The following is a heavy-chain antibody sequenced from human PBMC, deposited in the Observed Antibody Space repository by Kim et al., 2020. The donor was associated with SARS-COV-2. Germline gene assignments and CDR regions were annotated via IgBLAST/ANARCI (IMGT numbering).Heavy chain of an antibody. CDR1: GGTFSSYA. CDR2: IIPVFGTA. Sequence: SVKVSCKASGGTFSSYAISWVRQAPGQGLEWMGGIIPVFGTANYAQKFQGRVTITADESTGTAYMELSSLRSEDTAVYYCARPSSGTNAFDIWGQGTMVTVSS. J-gene: IGHJ3*02. V-gene: IGHV1-69*13. D-gene: IGHD1-26*01. CDR3: ARPSSGTNAFDI.